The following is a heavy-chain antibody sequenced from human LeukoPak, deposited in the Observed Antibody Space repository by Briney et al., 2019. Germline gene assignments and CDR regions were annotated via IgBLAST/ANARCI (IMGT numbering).Heavy chain of an antibody. CDR1: GYSISSGYY. CDR2: IYHSGST. J-gene: IGHJ5*02. V-gene: IGHV4-38-2*01. CDR3: ARAPISVNWFDP. Sequence: PSETLSLTCAVSGYSISSGYYWGWIRQPPGKGLEWIGSIYHSGSTNYNPSLKSRVTMSVDTSKNQFSLKLSSVTAADTAVYYCARAPISVNWFDPWGQGTLVTVSS.